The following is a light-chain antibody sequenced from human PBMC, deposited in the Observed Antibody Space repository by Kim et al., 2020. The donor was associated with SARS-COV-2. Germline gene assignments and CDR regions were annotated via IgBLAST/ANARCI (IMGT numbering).Light chain of an antibody. CDR2: DFS. J-gene: IGLJ3*02. Sequence: GQSRTISCTGTSSDISVYNYVSWYQQHPGKAPNLMIYDFSNRPSGVSNRFSGSKSGNTASLTISGLQAEDEADYYCSSYTSSSTWVFGGGTQLTVL. CDR1: SSDISVYNY. CDR3: SSYTSSSTWV. V-gene: IGLV2-14*03.